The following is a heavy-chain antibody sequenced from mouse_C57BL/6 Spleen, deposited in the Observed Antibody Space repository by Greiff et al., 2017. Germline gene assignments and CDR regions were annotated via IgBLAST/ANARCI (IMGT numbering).Heavy chain of an antibody. CDR3: AELWGYDGHYFDY. J-gene: IGHJ2*01. CDR1: GYTFTSYW. Sequence: QVQLQQSGAELAKPGASVKLSCKASGYTFTSYWMHWVKQRPGQGLEWIGYINPSSGYTKYNQKFKDKATLTADKSSSTAYMQMSSLTYEYSAVYYCAELWGYDGHYFDYWGQGTTLTVSS. V-gene: IGHV1-7*01. D-gene: IGHD2-2*01. CDR2: INPSSGYT.